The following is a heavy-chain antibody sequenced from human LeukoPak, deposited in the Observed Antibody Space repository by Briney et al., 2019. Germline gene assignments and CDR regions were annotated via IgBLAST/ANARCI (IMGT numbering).Heavy chain of an antibody. CDR1: GYTFTTYD. CDR3: ASVSRLLWFGEREVFHH. CDR2: MNPNTGDK. D-gene: IGHD3-10*01. Sequence: GASVKVSCKASGYTFTTYDINWVRQATGQGLEWMGWMNPNTGDKGYAQKFQDRVTMTRNTSISTAYMELSSLRSEDTAVYYCASVSRLLWFGEREVFHHWGQGTLVTVSS. J-gene: IGHJ1*01. V-gene: IGHV1-8*01.